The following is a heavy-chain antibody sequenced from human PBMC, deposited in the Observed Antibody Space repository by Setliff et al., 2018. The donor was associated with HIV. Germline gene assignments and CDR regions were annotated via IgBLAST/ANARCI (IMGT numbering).Heavy chain of an antibody. CDR3: ARMAAAGRGHYYYYMDV. CDR2: NNHSEDT. CDR1: GASFSNYY. V-gene: IGHV4-34*01. Sequence: SETLSLTCAVYGASFSNYYWGWDRQPPGKGLEWIGENNHSEDTNYNPSLKSRVTISVDTSKNQFSLKLSSVTAADTAVYFCARMAAAGRGHYYYYMDVWGKGTTVTVSS. J-gene: IGHJ6*03. D-gene: IGHD6-13*01.